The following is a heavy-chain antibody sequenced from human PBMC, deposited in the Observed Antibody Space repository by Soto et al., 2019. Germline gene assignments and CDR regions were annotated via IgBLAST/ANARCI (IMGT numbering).Heavy chain of an antibody. CDR2: ISGSGGST. V-gene: IGHV3-23*01. CDR3: AKGGLLTGLRGNPNWFDP. J-gene: IGHJ5*02. D-gene: IGHD3-9*01. Sequence: EVQLLESGGGLVQPGGSLRLSCAASGFTFSSYAMSWVRQAPGKGLEWVSAISGSGGSTYYADSVKGRFTISRDNSKNTLYLQMNSLRAEDTAVYYCAKGGLLTGLRGNPNWFDPWGQGTLVTVSS. CDR1: GFTFSSYA.